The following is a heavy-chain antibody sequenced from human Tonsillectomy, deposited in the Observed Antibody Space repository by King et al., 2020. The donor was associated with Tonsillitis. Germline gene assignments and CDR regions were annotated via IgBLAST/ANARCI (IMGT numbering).Heavy chain of an antibody. J-gene: IGHJ4*02. CDR3: ARHVMYSSSWYYFDY. CDR1: GGSISSYY. CDR2: IYYSGST. Sequence: MQLQESGPGLVKPSETLSLTCTVSGGSISSYYWSWIRQPPGKGLEWIGYIYYSGSTNYNPSLKSRVTISVDTSKNQFSLKLSSVTAADTAVYYCARHVMYSSSWYYFDYWGQGTLVTVSS. V-gene: IGHV4-59*08. D-gene: IGHD6-13*01.